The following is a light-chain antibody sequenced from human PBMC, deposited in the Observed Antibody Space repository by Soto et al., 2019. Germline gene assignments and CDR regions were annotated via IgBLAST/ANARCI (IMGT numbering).Light chain of an antibody. V-gene: IGKV1-5*03. CDR2: KSS. CDR1: QHSTDC. Sequence: DMQMTKXASTVWASVGXRDTXTXGASQHSTDCGGGYQHQPGKDTKVRNYKSSTLATGVPSRFSGSGSGTEFPLTIPSLHPDDFATYYCQEYYSYPWTFGQGTKVDIK. J-gene: IGKJ1*01. CDR3: QEYYSYPWT.